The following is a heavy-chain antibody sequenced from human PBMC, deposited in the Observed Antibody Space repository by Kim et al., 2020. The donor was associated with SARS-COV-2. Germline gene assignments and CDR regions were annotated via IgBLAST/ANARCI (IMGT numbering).Heavy chain of an antibody. CDR1: GFTISRNY. CDR2: IYSGGST. CDR3: ARSGCYSYYGIDV. D-gene: IGHD4-4*01. V-gene: IGHV3-53*01. J-gene: IGHJ6*02. Sequence: GGSLRLSCAASGFTISRNYMNWVRQAPGEGLEWVSVIYSGGSTLYADSVKGRFTVSRDISKSTVYLQMNSLRVDDTAVYYCARSGCYSYYGIDVCGQGTT.